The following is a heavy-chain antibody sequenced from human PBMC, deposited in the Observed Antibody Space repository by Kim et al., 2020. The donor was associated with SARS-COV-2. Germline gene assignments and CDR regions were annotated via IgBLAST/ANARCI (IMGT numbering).Heavy chain of an antibody. D-gene: IGHD3-16*01. CDR3: ARKKGAPGWFDP. Sequence: SETLFLTWAVYGGSFGHHSWTWIRQSPGKGLEWIGEITSIGSSNYNPSLKSRVTISVDASKNQFSLKLTSVTAADTALYYCARKKGAPGWFDPWGHGSLVTVSS. CDR2: ITSIGSS. V-gene: IGHV4-34*01. CDR1: GGSFGHHS. J-gene: IGHJ5*02.